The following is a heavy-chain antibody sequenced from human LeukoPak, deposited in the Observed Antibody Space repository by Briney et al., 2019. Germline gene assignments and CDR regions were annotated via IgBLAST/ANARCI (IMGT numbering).Heavy chain of an antibody. CDR3: ARSSINGFDI. V-gene: IGHV3-7*01. Sequence: GGSLRLSCAVTGFTFSSYWMSWVRQAPGKGLEWVANIKQDGSEKYFADSVKGRFTISRDSAKNSLYLQMNSLRVEDTAVFYCARSSINGFDIWGQGTMVTVSS. J-gene: IGHJ3*02. CDR1: GFTFSSYW. D-gene: IGHD1-14*01. CDR2: IKQDGSEK.